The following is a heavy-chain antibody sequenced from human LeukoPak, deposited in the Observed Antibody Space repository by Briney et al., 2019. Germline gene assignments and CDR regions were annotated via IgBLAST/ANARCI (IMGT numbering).Heavy chain of an antibody. V-gene: IGHV4-34*01. Sequence: PSETLSLTCAVYGGSFSGYYWSWIRQPPGKGLEWIGEINHSGSTNYNPSLKSRVTISVDTSKNQFSLKLSSVTAADTAVYYCAIASHYGRLFDYWGQGTLVTVSS. CDR3: AIASHYGRLFDY. J-gene: IGHJ4*02. CDR2: INHSGST. CDR1: GGSFSGYY. D-gene: IGHD4-17*01.